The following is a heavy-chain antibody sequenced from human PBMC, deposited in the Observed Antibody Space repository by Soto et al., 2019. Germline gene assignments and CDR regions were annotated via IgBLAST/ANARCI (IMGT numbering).Heavy chain of an antibody. CDR2: INSDGSST. J-gene: IGHJ5*02. Sequence: GGSLRLSCAASGFTFSSYWMHWVRQAPGKGLVWVSRINSDGSSTSYADSVKGRFTISRDNAKNTLYLQMNSLRAEDTAVYYCARDRGCSGGSCYPSLWFDPWGQGTLVTVSS. CDR3: ARDRGCSGGSCYPSLWFDP. V-gene: IGHV3-74*01. D-gene: IGHD2-15*01. CDR1: GFTFSSYW.